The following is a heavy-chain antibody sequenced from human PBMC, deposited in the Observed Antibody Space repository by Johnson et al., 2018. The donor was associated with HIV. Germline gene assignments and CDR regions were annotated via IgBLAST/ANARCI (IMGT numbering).Heavy chain of an antibody. J-gene: IGHJ3*02. V-gene: IGHV3-30*04. D-gene: IGHD6-6*01. CDR2: ISYDGSNK. Sequence: QVQLVESGGGVVQPGRSLRLSCAASGFTFSSYAMHWVRQAPAKGLEWVAIISYDGSNKYYADSVKGRFTISRDNSKTTLFLHINSLRAEDTAVYYCARDRRSSFDIWGQGTMVAVSS. CDR1: GFTFSSYA. CDR3: ARDRRSSFDI.